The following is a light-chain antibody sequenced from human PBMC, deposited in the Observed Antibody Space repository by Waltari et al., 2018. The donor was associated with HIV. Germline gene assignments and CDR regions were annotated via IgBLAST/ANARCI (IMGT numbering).Light chain of an antibody. CDR1: RTNF. Sequence: QSVLPQPPSVSEAPGQKVSISCPEIRTNFVCWYQQFPGTVPKLCIYDNNKRPSGIPDRFSGSRSGTSATLAITGLQTGDEAVYYCGTWDSDVSVWIFGGGTNLTVL. V-gene: IGLV1-51*01. CDR2: DNN. J-gene: IGLJ2*01. CDR3: GTWDSDVSVWI.